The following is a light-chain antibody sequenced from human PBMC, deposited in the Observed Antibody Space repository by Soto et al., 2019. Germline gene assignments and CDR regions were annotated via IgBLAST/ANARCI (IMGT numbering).Light chain of an antibody. J-gene: IGLJ1*01. CDR2: GDS. V-gene: IGLV1-40*01. CDR1: SSNIGAGYH. CDR3: CSYAGSYTFV. Sequence: QSVLTQPPSVSGAPGQRVTISCTGSSSNIGAGYHVHWYQQLPGAAPKLLIFGDSNRPSGVPDRFSGSKSGTSASLAITGLQAEDEADYYCCSYAGSYTFVFGIGTKVTVL.